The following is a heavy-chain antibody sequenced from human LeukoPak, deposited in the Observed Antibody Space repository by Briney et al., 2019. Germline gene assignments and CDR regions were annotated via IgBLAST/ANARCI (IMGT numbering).Heavy chain of an antibody. CDR3: ARDRRDGYNYDLDY. CDR1: GVSISSRSSF. J-gene: IGHJ4*02. Sequence: SETLSLTCTVSGVSISSRSSFWAWIRQPPGKGLEWIGSFIYGGNTYYTPSLKSRVTISVDTSKNQFSLKLNSVTVADTAVYFCARDRRDGYNYDLDYWGQGTLVTVSP. V-gene: IGHV4-39*07. D-gene: IGHD5-24*01. CDR2: FIYGGNT.